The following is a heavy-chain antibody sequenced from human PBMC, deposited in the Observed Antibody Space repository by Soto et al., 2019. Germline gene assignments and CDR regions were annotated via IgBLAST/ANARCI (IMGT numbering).Heavy chain of an antibody. CDR1: GFTFINYA. Sequence: EVQLLESGGGLVQPGGSLRLSCVGSGFTFINYAMNWVRQTPGKGLEWVSTISGGGDRAFDADTVKGRFTISRDNSKNTVNLQKNSLRADDTAVYYCARKVLVSTSRPDLWYFDLWGRGTLVTVSS. D-gene: IGHD2-2*01. CDR3: ARKVLVSTSRPDLWYFDL. V-gene: IGHV3-23*01. CDR2: ISGGGDRA. J-gene: IGHJ2*01.